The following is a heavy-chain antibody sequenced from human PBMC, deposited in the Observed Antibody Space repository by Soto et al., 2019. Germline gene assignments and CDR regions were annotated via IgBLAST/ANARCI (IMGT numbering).Heavy chain of an antibody. CDR1: GYSFTSYW. CDR3: ARLQAAAGDNDLTFDY. D-gene: IGHD6-13*01. Sequence: PGESLKISCKVSGYSFTSYWIGWVRQMPGKGLECMGIIYPGDSDTRYSPSFQGQVTISADKSISTAYLQWSSLKASDTAMYYCARLQAAAGDNDLTFDYWGQGTLVTVSS. J-gene: IGHJ4*02. CDR2: IYPGDSDT. V-gene: IGHV5-51*01.